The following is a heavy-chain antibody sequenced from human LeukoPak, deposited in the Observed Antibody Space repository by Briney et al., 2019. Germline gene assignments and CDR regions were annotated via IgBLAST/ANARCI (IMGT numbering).Heavy chain of an antibody. CDR3: AREYYDFWSGYYRAYFGY. CDR2: INDSGRRT. Sequence: PGGSLRLSCAAAGFTFSSYAMSWVRQAPGKGLEWVSLINDSGRRTYYADSVKGRFTVSRDNSKYTLYLQMNSLRAEDTAVYYCAREYYDFWSGYYRAYFGYWGQGTLVTVSS. J-gene: IGHJ4*02. V-gene: IGHV3-23*01. D-gene: IGHD3-3*01. CDR1: GFTFSSYA.